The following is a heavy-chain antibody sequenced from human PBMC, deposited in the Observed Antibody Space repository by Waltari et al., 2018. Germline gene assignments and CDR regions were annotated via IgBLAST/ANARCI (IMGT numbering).Heavy chain of an antibody. Sequence: EVQLVESGGGLVQPGGSLRLSCAASGFTFSSYWMSWVRQAPGKGLGWVANRKQVGSEKYYGESVKGLFTISRDNAKNSLYLQMNSLRAEDTAVYYCARGVATDYWGQGTLVTVSS. D-gene: IGHD5-12*01. V-gene: IGHV3-7*01. CDR1: GFTFSSYW. J-gene: IGHJ4*02. CDR2: RKQVGSEK. CDR3: ARGVATDY.